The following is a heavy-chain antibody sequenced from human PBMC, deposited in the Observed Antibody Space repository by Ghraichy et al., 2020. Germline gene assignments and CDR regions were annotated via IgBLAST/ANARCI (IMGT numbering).Heavy chain of an antibody. CDR2: IYYSGST. J-gene: IGHJ4*02. CDR3: ARGGIRDGYNQELDY. D-gene: IGHD5-24*01. V-gene: IGHV4-59*01. Sequence: SETLSLTCTVSGGSMSSYYWSWIRQPPGKGLEWIGYIYYSGSTNYNPSLKSRVTISIDTSKNQFSLKLSSVTAADTAVYYCARGGIRDGYNQELDYWGQGTLVTVSS. CDR1: GGSMSSYY.